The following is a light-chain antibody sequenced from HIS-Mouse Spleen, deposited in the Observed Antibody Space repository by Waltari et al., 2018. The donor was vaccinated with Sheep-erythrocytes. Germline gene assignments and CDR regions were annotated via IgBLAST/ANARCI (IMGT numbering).Light chain of an antibody. CDR3: CSYAGSSTPWV. Sequence: QSALTQPASVSGSPGQSIPISCPGTSSDVGSYNLVSWYQQHPGKAPKLRIYEGSKRPSGVSNRFSGSKSGNTASLTISGLQAEDEADYYCCSYAGSSTPWVFGGGTKLTVL. J-gene: IGLJ3*02. CDR1: SSDVGSYNL. V-gene: IGLV2-23*01. CDR2: EGS.